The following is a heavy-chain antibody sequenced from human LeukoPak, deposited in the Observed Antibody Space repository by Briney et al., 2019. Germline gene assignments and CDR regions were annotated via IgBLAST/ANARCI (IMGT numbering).Heavy chain of an antibody. D-gene: IGHD5-12*01. CDR1: GYTFTTYG. J-gene: IGHJ4*02. CDR2: INAYNGDT. V-gene: IGHV1-18*04. Sequence: GASVKVSCKPSGYTFTTYGISWVRQAPGQGLEWMGWINAYNGDTDYAQRLQGRVTMTTDTSTSTAYMELRSLRSDDTAVYYCARDHLYSGYDYDYWGQGTLVTVSS. CDR3: ARDHLYSGYDYDY.